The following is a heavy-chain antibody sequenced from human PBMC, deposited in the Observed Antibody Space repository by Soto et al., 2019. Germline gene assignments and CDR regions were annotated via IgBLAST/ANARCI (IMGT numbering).Heavy chain of an antibody. CDR3: ARDFWSGYGYFDY. Sequence: SETLTLTCTVSGGSISSGGPYWSWIRQHPGKGLEWIGYIYYSGTTYYNPSLESRLTISLDTSKNQFSLKLSSVTAADTAVYYCARDFWSGYGYFDYWGQGTLVTVSS. CDR2: IYYSGTT. D-gene: IGHD3-3*01. J-gene: IGHJ4*02. V-gene: IGHV4-31*03. CDR1: GGSISSGGPY.